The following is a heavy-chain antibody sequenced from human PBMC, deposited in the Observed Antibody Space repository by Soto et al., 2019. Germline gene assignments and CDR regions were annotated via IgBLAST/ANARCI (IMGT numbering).Heavy chain of an antibody. CDR1: GFSLSTSGVG. D-gene: IGHD3-16*02. V-gene: IGHV2-5*02. J-gene: IGHJ5*02. CDR2: IYWDDDK. CDR3: AHIEGYDYIWGSYRYTAEWFDP. Sequence: QITLKESGPTLVKPTQTLTLTCTFSGFSLSTSGVGVGWIRQPPGKALEWLALIYWDDDKRYSPSLKSRLTITKDTSKNQVVLTMTNMDRVDTATYYCAHIEGYDYIWGSYRYTAEWFDPWGQGTLVTVSS.